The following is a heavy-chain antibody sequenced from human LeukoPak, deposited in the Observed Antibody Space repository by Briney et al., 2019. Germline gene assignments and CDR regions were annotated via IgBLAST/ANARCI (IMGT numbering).Heavy chain of an antibody. D-gene: IGHD7-27*01. CDR2: ISSSDGTT. CDR3: ARGPLNWGAHGY. CDR1: GFTFSSYS. Sequence: PGGSLRLSCAASGFTFSSYSMNWVRQAPEKGLEWVAYISSSDGTTHYADSVKGRFTISRDNTKNSLYLQMNNLRVEDTAVYYCARGPLNWGAHGYWGQGTLVTVSS. J-gene: IGHJ4*02. V-gene: IGHV3-48*04.